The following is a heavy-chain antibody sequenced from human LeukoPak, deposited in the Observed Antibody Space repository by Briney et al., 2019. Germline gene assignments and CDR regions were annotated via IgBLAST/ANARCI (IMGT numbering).Heavy chain of an antibody. J-gene: IGHJ4*02. Sequence: GGSLRLSCAGSGFTFSTYAMSWVRQAPGKGLEWVSGISSSGDRTFYRDSVKGRFTISRDNSKNTLYLQLNSLRAEDTAAYHCAVRTRGSYFDYWGQGTLVTVSS. CDR1: GFTFSTYA. CDR2: ISSSGDRT. CDR3: AVRTRGSYFDY. V-gene: IGHV3-23*01. D-gene: IGHD1-26*01.